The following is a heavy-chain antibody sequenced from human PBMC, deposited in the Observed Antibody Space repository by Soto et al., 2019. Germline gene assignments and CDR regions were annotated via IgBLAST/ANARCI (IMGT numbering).Heavy chain of an antibody. Sequence: QVQLVQSGAEVKKPGSSVKVSCKASGGTFSSYAISWVRQAPGQGLEWMGGIIPIFGTATYAQKFQGRVTITADESTSTAYMELSSLRSEDTAVYYCARIGGIAARLEYYYYGMDVWGQGTTVTVSS. CDR3: ARIGGIAARLEYYYYGMDV. V-gene: IGHV1-69*01. J-gene: IGHJ6*02. D-gene: IGHD6-6*01. CDR2: IIPIFGTA. CDR1: GGTFSSYA.